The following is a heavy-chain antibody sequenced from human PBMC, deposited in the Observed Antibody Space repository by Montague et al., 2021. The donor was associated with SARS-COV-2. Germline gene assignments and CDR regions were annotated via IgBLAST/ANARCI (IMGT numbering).Heavy chain of an antibody. V-gene: IGHV4-4*09. J-gene: IGHJ2*01. CDR2: ISSNGKT. D-gene: IGHD2-8*02. CDR3: ARRGYYASAGGQWHFDH. Sequence: SKTLSLTCTVSGGSINDHYRSWIRQPPGKGLEWIGYISSNGKTNYNPSLKSRVTLSVDASRNEFSLKLDSVTAADTAVYFCARRGYYASAGGQWHFDHWGHGMLVTVSS. CDR1: GGSINDHY.